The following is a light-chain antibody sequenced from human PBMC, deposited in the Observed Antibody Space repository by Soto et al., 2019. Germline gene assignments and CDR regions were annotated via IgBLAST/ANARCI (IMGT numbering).Light chain of an antibody. CDR2: GAF. V-gene: IGKV3-11*01. CDR3: QQSNVWPPVT. Sequence: EIVLTPSPATLSFSPVERATLSCRASPSVTNFLAWYQQKPGQAPRLLIYGAFNRATGIPARFSGSGSGTDFTLTISSLEPEDSAVYYCQQSNVWPPVTCGQGKRREIK. CDR1: PSVTNF. J-gene: IGKJ5*01.